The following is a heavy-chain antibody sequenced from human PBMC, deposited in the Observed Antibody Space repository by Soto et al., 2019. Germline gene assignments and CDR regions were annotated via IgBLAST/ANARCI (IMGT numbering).Heavy chain of an antibody. D-gene: IGHD2-15*01. V-gene: IGHV5-51*01. J-gene: IGHJ6*02. Sequence: GESLKISCKGSGYSFTSYWSGWVRQMPGKGLEWMGIIYPGDSDTRYSTSLQGQVTISADKSISTAYLQWSSLKASETAMYYRARHLAYCSGGSCYSWYYGMDVWGQGNKGTVSS. CDR1: GYSFTSYW. CDR2: IYPGDSDT. CDR3: ARHLAYCSGGSCYSWYYGMDV.